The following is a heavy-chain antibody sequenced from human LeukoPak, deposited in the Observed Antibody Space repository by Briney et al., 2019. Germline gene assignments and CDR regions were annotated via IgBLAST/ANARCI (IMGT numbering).Heavy chain of an antibody. CDR2: IIPIFGTA. CDR3: ARVGLRGSGTHHDWFDS. D-gene: IGHD3-10*01. V-gene: IGHV1-69*05. CDR1: GGTFSSYA. J-gene: IGHJ5*01. Sequence: SVKVSCKASGGTFSSYAISWVRQAPGQGLEWMGGIIPIFGTANYAQKFQGRVTITTDKSTSTAYMELSSLRSEDTAVYYCARVGLRGSGTHHDWFDSWGQGTLITVSS.